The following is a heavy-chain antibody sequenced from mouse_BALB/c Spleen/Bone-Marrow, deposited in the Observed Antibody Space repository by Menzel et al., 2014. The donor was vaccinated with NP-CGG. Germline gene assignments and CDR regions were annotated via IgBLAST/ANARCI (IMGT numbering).Heavy chain of an antibody. V-gene: IGHV5-17*02. J-gene: IGHJ4*01. CDR2: ISSGSSTI. Sequence: DVKLVESGGGLVQPGGSRNVSCAASGFTFSSFGMHWVRQAPEKGLEWVAYISSGSSTIYYADTVKGRFTISRDNPKYILFQKMTSLRSEDTAMYYCARSTMITTEYYYAMDYWGQGTSVTVSS. CDR3: ARSTMITTEYYYAMDY. D-gene: IGHD2-4*01. CDR1: GFTFSSFG.